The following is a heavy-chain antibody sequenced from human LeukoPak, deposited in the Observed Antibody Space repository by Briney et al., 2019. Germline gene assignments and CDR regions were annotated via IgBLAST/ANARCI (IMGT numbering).Heavy chain of an antibody. Sequence: GGSLRLSCAASGLTFSRYGMHWVRQALGKGLEWVAVISDLGSNIYYADSVKGRFTISRDHSKNTLYLKMSSLTAEDTAVYYWAKSYSGSGYYWYGMWVWGHGTTVTVSS. V-gene: IGHV3-30*18. CDR1: GLTFSRYG. CDR3: AKSYSGSGYYWYGMWV. J-gene: IGHJ6*01. CDR2: ISDLGSNI. D-gene: IGHD3-22*01.